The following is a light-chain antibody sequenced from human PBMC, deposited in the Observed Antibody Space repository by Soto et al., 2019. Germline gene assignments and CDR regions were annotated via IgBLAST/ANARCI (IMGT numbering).Light chain of an antibody. CDR1: SGHSSYV. Sequence: QLVLTQSSSASASLGSSVKLTCTLSSGHSSYVIAWHQQQPGKAPRYLMKVEGSGSYNKGSGVPDRLSGSSSGADRYLTISNLQFEDEADYYCETWDSKTRVFSGGTKLTVL. CDR3: ETWDSKTRV. J-gene: IGLJ3*02. CDR2: VEGSGSY. V-gene: IGLV4-60*02.